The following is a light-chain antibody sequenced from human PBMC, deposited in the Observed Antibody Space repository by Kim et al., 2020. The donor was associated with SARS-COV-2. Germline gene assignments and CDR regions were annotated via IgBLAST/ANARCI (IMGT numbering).Light chain of an antibody. CDR3: QQYGSSRT. V-gene: IGKV3-20*01. Sequence: SLSPGERATLSCRASHGVTNDYLAWYQQKPGQAPSLLIFGASSRATGIPDRFSGSGSGTDFTLTISTLEPEDVAVYYCQQYGSSRTFGQGTKLEI. J-gene: IGKJ1*01. CDR2: GAS. CDR1: HGVTNDY.